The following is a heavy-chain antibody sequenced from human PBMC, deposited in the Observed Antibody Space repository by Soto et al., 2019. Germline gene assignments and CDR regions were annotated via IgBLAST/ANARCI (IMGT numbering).Heavy chain of an antibody. CDR1: GGSISSGNW. CDR2: IYHSGST. V-gene: IGHV4-4*02. D-gene: IGHD3-22*01. Sequence: SETLSLTCAVSGGSISSGNWWSWVRQPPGKGLEWIGEIYHSGSTNYNPSLKSRVTISVDKSKNQFSLKLSSVTAADTAVYYCARSGYYRTYYYYYGMDVWGQGTTVTVSS. CDR3: ARSGYYRTYYYYYGMDV. J-gene: IGHJ6*02.